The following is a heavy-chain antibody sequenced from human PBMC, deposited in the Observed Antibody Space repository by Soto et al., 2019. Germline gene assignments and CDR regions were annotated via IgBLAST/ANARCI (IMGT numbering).Heavy chain of an antibody. Sequence: GGSLRLSCAASGFTVSNNYMNWVRQAPGKGLEWVSVLYSGGSTYYADSVKGRFTISRHNSKNTLYLQMDSLRAEDTAVYYCARDPHPLLLYYFDYWGQGTLVTVSS. D-gene: IGHD2-15*01. J-gene: IGHJ4*02. CDR3: ARDPHPLLLYYFDY. CDR2: LYSGGST. V-gene: IGHV3-53*04. CDR1: GFTVSNNY.